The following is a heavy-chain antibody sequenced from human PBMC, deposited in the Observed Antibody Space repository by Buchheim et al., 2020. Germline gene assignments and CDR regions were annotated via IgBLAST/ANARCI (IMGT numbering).Heavy chain of an antibody. Sequence: EVQMVDSGGGLVQPGGSLRLSCAASGFNFGAYAMNWFRQAPGRGLEWLSHIRSGSTAMYYTDSVRGRFTLSRDAAKNSLYLQMDSLRDDDTAVYFCATWAFYHGVDVWGQGT. CDR3: ATWAFYHGVDV. CDR1: GFNFGAYA. CDR2: IRSGSTAM. J-gene: IGHJ6*02. V-gene: IGHV3-48*02. D-gene: IGHD7-27*01.